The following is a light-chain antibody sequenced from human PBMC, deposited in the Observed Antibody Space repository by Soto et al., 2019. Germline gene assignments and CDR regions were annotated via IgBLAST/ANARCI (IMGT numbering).Light chain of an antibody. J-gene: IGKJ1*01. Sequence: DIQMTQSPSTLSASVGDRVIITCRASQSISSWLAWYQQKPGKAPKLLIYDASSLQSGVPSRFSGSGSGTDLTLTISSLQPEDFATYYCQQSYSTPQTFGQGTKVDIK. CDR3: QQSYSTPQT. CDR2: DAS. V-gene: IGKV1-39*01. CDR1: QSISSW.